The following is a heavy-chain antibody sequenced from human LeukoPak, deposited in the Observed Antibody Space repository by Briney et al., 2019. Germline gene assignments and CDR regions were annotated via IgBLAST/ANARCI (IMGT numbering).Heavy chain of an antibody. Sequence: SQTLSLTCTVSGGSISSGDYYWSWIRQPPGKGLEWIGYIYYSGSTYYNPSLKSRVTISVDTSKNQFSLKLSSVTDADTAVYYCARVPPYYGDYDGGHAFDIWGQGTMVTVSS. CDR3: ARVPPYYGDYDGGHAFDI. V-gene: IGHV4-30-4*01. CDR1: GGSISSGDYY. CDR2: IYYSGST. D-gene: IGHD4-17*01. J-gene: IGHJ3*02.